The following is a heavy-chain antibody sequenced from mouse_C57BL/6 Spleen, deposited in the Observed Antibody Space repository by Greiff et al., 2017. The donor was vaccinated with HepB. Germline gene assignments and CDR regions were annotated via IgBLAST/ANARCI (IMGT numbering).Heavy chain of an antibody. V-gene: IGHV3-6*01. CDR3: ARGLYGNYDLYFDV. J-gene: IGHJ1*03. CDR1: GYSITSGYY. D-gene: IGHD2-1*01. Sequence: EVKLQESGPGLVKPSQSLSLTCSVPGYSITSGYYWNWIRQFPGNKLEWMGYISYDGSNNYNPSLKNRISITRDTSKNQFFLKLNSVTTEDTATYYCARGLYGNYDLYFDVWGTGTTVTVSS. CDR2: ISYDGSN.